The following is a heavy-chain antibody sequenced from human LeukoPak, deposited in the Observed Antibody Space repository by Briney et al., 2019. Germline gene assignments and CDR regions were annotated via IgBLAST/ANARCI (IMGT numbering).Heavy chain of an antibody. CDR3: AKDIQCTY. D-gene: IGHD2-21*01. J-gene: IGHJ4*02. CDR2: ISGSGGNT. CDR1: GFTFSSSA. Sequence: PGGSLRLSCAASGFTFSSSAMTWVRQAPGKGLEWASLISGSGGNTYYADSVKGRFTISRDNSKNTLYLQMNSLRAEDTAVYHCAKDIQCTYWGQGTLVTVSS. V-gene: IGHV3-23*01.